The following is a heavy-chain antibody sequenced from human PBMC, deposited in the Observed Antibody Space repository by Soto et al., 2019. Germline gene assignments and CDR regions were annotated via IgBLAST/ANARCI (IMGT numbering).Heavy chain of an antibody. V-gene: IGHV4-4*02. CDR3: ARDGDDYGGNGRYYFDY. Sequence: SETLSLTCAVFGGSISSSNWWSWVRQPPGKGLEWIGEIYHSGSTNYNPSLKSRVTISVDKSKNQFSLKLSSVTAADTAVYYCARDGDDYGGNGRYYFDYWGQGTLVTVSS. CDR2: IYHSGST. CDR1: GGSISSSNW. D-gene: IGHD4-17*01. J-gene: IGHJ4*02.